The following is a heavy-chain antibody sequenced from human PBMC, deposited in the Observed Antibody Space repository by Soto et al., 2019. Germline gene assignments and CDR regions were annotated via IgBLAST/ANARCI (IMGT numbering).Heavy chain of an antibody. CDR2: IKSKTDGGTT. CDR3: TTDLVAAAGKFQH. V-gene: IGHV3-15*01. Sequence: GESLKISCAASGFTFSNAWMSWVRQAPGKGLEWVGRIKSKTDGGTTDYAAPVKGRFTISRDDSKNTLYLQMNSLKTEDTAVYYCTTDLVAAAGKFQHWGQGTLVTVSS. CDR1: GFTFSNAW. D-gene: IGHD6-13*01. J-gene: IGHJ1*01.